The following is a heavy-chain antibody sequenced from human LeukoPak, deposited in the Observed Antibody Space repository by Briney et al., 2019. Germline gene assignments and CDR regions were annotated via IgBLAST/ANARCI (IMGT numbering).Heavy chain of an antibody. J-gene: IGHJ4*02. CDR3: AKDPFNYGPFDS. Sequence: GGSLRLSCAASGFTFSSQAMSWVPQAPGKGLEWVSAISGSGGSTYYADSVKGRFTISRDNSKNTLYLQMNSLRAEDTAVYYCAKDPFNYGPFDSWAQGTLVTVSS. D-gene: IGHD3-10*01. CDR1: GFTFSSQA. V-gene: IGHV3-23*01. CDR2: ISGSGGST.